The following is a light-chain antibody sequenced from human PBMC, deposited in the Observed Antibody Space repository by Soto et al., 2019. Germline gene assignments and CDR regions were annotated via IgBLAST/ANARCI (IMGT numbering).Light chain of an antibody. Sequence: DIVLTQTPLSSPVTLGQPASISCRSSQSLVHSDGNTYLSWFHHRPGQPPRLLIYRVSDRFSGVPDRFSGSGAGTDFTLTISRVEAEDVGVYYRMQGTQSTWTVGQGTKVNSK. V-gene: IGKV2-24*01. CDR1: QSLVHSDGNTY. CDR2: RVS. CDR3: MQGTQSTWT. J-gene: IGKJ1*01.